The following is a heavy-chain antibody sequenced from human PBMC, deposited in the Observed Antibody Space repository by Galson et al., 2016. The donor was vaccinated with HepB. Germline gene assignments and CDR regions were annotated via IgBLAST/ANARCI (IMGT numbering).Heavy chain of an antibody. V-gene: IGHV3-33*08. D-gene: IGHD4-17*01. CDR1: GFSFSGSG. Sequence: SLRLSCAASGFSFSGSGMHWVRQAPGKGLEWVAVIWSDGNTKYYADSVKGQFTISRHNSNNTLYLHMNSLRVEDTAVYSCTRDPNYGAYTIDPWGQGTLVTVSS. CDR2: IWSDGNTK. J-gene: IGHJ5*02. CDR3: TRDPNYGAYTIDP.